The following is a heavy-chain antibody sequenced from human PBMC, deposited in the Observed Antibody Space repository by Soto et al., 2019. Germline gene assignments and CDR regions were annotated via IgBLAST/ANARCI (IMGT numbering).Heavy chain of an antibody. D-gene: IGHD2-21*02. Sequence: AAVTVCCEASENSFTGHVLHWVRQAPGRGIEWMGWIDPKSGDTNYSRKVKDRDTMTSDTSISTAYLDLNRLRADATAGYYCAIDYGESSGDYHSSWGRGT. CDR3: AIDYGESSGDYHSS. V-gene: IGHV1-2*02. CDR2: IDPKSGDT. J-gene: IGHJ5*01. CDR1: ENSFTGHV.